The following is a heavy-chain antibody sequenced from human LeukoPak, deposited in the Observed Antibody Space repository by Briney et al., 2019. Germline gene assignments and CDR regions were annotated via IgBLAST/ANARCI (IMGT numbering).Heavy chain of an antibody. J-gene: IGHJ4*02. V-gene: IGHV3-7*01. Sequence: GGSLRLSCAASKFTFSIYWMTWVRQAPGKGPEFVANINQDGSVKNYVDSVKGRFTISRDNAKNSLYLQMNSLRADDTAVYYCARDPGSSSFDYWGQGTLVTVSS. CDR2: INQDGSVK. D-gene: IGHD6-13*01. CDR3: ARDPGSSSFDY. CDR1: KFTFSIYW.